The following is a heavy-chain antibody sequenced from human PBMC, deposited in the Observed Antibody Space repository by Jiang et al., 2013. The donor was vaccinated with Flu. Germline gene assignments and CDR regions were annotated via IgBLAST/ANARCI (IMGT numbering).Heavy chain of an antibody. V-gene: IGHV4-39*07. CDR3: AREKRPYDQDNWFDP. J-gene: IGHJ5*02. Sequence: ETLSLTCTVSGGSISSSSYYWGWIRQPPGKGLEWIGSIYYSGSTYYNPSLKSRVTISVDTSKNQFSLKLSSVTAADTAVYYCAREKRPYDQDNWFDPWGQGTLVTVSS. CDR2: IYYSGST. D-gene: IGHD3-3*01. CDR1: GGSISSSSYY.